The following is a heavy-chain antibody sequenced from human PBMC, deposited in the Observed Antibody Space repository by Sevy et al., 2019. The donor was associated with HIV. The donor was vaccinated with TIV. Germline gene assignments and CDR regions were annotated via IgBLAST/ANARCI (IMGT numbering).Heavy chain of an antibody. V-gene: IGHV4-59*12. Sequence: SETLSLTCTVSGASISTYDWTWIRQPPGKGLEWVGSFFYTGNPNYNPSLSSRVTISGDTSKNQFSLTLSSVTAADTAVYYCATGAGVSKSDFWGQGTLVTVSS. J-gene: IGHJ4*02. D-gene: IGHD3-10*01. CDR3: ATGAGVSKSDF. CDR2: FFYTGNP. CDR1: GASISTYD.